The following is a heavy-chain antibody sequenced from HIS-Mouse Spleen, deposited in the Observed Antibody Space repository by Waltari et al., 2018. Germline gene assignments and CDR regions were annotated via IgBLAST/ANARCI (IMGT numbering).Heavy chain of an antibody. Sequence: EVQLVESGGGLVQPGGSLRLACAASGFTFSSYWMSWVRQAPGKGLEWVANIKQDGSEKYYVDSVKVRFTISRDNGKNSLYLQMNSLRAEDTAVYYCARNLNWGDRYWYFDLWGRGTLVTVSS. D-gene: IGHD7-27*01. J-gene: IGHJ2*01. V-gene: IGHV3-7*01. CDR1: GFTFSSYW. CDR3: ARNLNWGDRYWYFDL. CDR2: IKQDGSEK.